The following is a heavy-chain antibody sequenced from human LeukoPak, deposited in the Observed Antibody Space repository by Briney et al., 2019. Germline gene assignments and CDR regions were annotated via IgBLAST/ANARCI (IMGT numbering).Heavy chain of an antibody. D-gene: IGHD2-2*01. Sequence: VASVKVSCMASGGTFSSYAISWVRQAPGQGLEWMGGIIPIFGTANYAQKFQGRVTITADKSTSTAYMELSSLRSEDTAVYYCARDSSTSNHFDYWGQGTLVTVSS. CDR2: IIPIFGTA. J-gene: IGHJ4*02. CDR1: GGTFSSYA. CDR3: ARDSSTSNHFDY. V-gene: IGHV1-69*06.